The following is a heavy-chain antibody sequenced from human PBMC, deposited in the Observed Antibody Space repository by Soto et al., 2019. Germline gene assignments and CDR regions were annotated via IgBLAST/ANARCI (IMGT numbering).Heavy chain of an antibody. Sequence: PSETLSLTCAVYGGSFSGYYWSWIRQPPGKGLEWIGEINHSGSTNYNPSLKSRVTISVDTSKNQFSLKLSSVTAADTAVYYCATSRVIAAAGTGDYWGQGTLVTVSS. D-gene: IGHD6-13*01. V-gene: IGHV4-34*01. CDR1: GGSFSGYY. J-gene: IGHJ4*02. CDR3: ATSRVIAAAGTGDY. CDR2: INHSGST.